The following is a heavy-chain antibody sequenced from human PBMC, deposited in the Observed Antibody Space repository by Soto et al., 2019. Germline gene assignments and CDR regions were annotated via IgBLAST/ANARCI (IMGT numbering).Heavy chain of an antibody. J-gene: IGHJ4*02. D-gene: IGHD3-22*01. CDR3: ARGWYYYDSSGYSGTPFEY. V-gene: IGHV4-34*01. CDR2: INHSGST. CDR1: GGSFSGYY. Sequence: SETLSLTCTVYGGSFSGYYWSRIRQPPGKGLEWIGEINHSGSTNYNPSLKSRVTISVDTSKNQFSLKLSSVTAADTAVYYCARGWYYYDSSGYSGTPFEYWGQGTLVTVSS.